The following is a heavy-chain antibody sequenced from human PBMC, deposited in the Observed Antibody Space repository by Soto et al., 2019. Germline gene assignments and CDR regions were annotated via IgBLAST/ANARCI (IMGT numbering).Heavy chain of an antibody. CDR3: ASDPGYYYDSSGLFDY. CDR1: GFTFSSYG. Sequence: QVQLVESGGGVVQPGRSLRLSCAASGFTFSSYGMHWVRQAPGKGLEWVAVIWYDGSKKYYADSVKGRFTISRDNSKNTLYLQMNGLRAEDTAVYYCASDPGYYYDSSGLFDYWGQGTLVTVSS. D-gene: IGHD3-22*01. V-gene: IGHV3-33*01. CDR2: IWYDGSKK. J-gene: IGHJ4*02.